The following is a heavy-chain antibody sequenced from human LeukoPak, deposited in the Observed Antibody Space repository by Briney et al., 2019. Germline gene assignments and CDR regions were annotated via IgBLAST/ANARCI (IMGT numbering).Heavy chain of an antibody. CDR2: FDPEDGET. D-gene: IGHD6-6*01. CDR1: GYTLTELS. J-gene: IGHJ6*03. Sequence: GASVKVSCKVSGYTLTELSMHWVRQAPGKGLEWMGGFDPEDGETIYAQKFQGRVTMTEDTSTDTAYMELSSLRSEDTAVYYCATDGGAACPHYYYYYMDVWGKGTTVTVSS. CDR3: ATDGGAACPHYYYYYMDV. V-gene: IGHV1-24*01.